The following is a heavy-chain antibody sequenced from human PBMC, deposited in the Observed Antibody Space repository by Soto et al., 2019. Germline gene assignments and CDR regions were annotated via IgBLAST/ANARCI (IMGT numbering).Heavy chain of an antibody. CDR2: NYYSGST. V-gene: IGHV4-59*01. D-gene: IGHD3-10*01. CDR3: ARELWFGEENWFDP. CDR1: GGSISSYY. Sequence: SETLSLTCTVSGGSISSYYWSWIRQPPGKGLEWIGYNYYSGSTNYNPSLKSRVTISVDTSKNQFSLKLSSVTAAETAVYYCARELWFGEENWFDPWGQGTLVTVSS. J-gene: IGHJ5*02.